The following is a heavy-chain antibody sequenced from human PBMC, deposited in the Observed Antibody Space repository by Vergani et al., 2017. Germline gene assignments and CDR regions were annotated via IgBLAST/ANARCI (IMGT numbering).Heavy chain of an antibody. V-gene: IGHV3-9*01. CDR3: AKDILATVTGIDY. Sequence: EVQLVESGGGLVQPGRSLRLSCAASGFTFDDYAMHWVRQAPGKGLEWVSGISWNSGSIGYADSVKGRFTISRVNAKNSLYLQMNSLRAEDTALYYCAKDILATVTGIDYWCQGTLVTVSS. J-gene: IGHJ4*02. D-gene: IGHD4-17*01. CDR2: ISWNSGSI. CDR1: GFTFDDYA.